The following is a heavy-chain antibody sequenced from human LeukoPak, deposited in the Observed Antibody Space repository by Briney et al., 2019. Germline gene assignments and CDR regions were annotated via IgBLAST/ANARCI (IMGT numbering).Heavy chain of an antibody. CDR1: GYTLTELS. CDR2: FDPEDGEI. J-gene: IGHJ4*02. D-gene: IGHD6-19*01. V-gene: IGHV1-24*01. CDR3: ATDLPKYSSGPAGD. Sequence: GASVKVSCKVSGYTLTELSMHWVRQAPGKGLEWMGGFDPEDGEIIYAQKFQGRVTMTEDTSTDTAYMELSSLRSEDTAVYYCATDLPKYSSGPAGDWGQGTLVTVSS.